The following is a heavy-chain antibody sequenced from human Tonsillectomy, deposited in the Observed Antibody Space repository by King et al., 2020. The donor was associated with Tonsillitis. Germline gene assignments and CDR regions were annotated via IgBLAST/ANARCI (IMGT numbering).Heavy chain of an antibody. Sequence: QLVQSGADVKKPGSSVKVSCKASGGIFSNHALTWVRQAPGQGLEWMGRSIPVLDQTTYAPKFRARLTIIADKSTSTSYMELSSLQSEDTAVYYCARGGEGGGSYGYWGQGTLVTVSS. CDR1: GGIFSNHA. CDR3: ARGGEGGGSYGY. D-gene: IGHD1-26*01. CDR2: SIPVLDQT. V-gene: IGHV1-69*09. J-gene: IGHJ1*01.